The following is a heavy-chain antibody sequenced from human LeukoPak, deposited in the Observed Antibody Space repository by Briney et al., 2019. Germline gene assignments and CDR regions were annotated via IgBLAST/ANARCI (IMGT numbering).Heavy chain of an antibody. CDR3: ARDGAYGDYEGGWFDP. V-gene: IGHV3-11*04. CDR2: ISRSGSTK. J-gene: IGHJ5*02. D-gene: IGHD4-17*01. CDR1: GFTFSDYN. Sequence: PGGSLRLSCAASGFTFSDYNMRWIRQAPGKGLEWVSSISRSGSTKYYADSVKGRFTISRDNAKNSLYLQMNSLRAEDTAVYYCARDGAYGDYEGGWFDPWGQGTLVTVSS.